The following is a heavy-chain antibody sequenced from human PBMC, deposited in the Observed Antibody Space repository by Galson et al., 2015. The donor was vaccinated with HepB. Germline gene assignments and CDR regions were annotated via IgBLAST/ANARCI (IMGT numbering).Heavy chain of an antibody. V-gene: IGHV3-23*01. CDR2: TSDGDAGT. CDR3: AKPLYDNSGWIYYYGD. CDR1: GFTFSTYA. Sequence: SLRLSCAASGFTFSTYAMSWVRQAPGKGLERISATSDGDAGTAYADSVRGRFTISRDNSKNTLYLQLNSLRVEDTAIYYCAKPLYDNSGWIYYYGDWGQGTLVTVSS. D-gene: IGHD3-22*01. J-gene: IGHJ4*02.